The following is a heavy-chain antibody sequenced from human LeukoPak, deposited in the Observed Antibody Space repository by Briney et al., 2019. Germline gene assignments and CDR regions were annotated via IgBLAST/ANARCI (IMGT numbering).Heavy chain of an antibody. Sequence: SETLSLTCTVSGGSVRSSTYYSGWIRQPPGKGLEWIGSIYYSGSTYYNPALNSRVTMSVHTSKNQFSLKLSSVTAADTAVYYCARQGCSSTSCYSWDWYYYYMDVWGKGTTVTVSS. CDR1: GGSVRSSTYY. CDR3: ARQGCSSTSCYSWDWYYYYMDV. J-gene: IGHJ6*03. CDR2: IYYSGST. V-gene: IGHV4-39*01. D-gene: IGHD2-2*01.